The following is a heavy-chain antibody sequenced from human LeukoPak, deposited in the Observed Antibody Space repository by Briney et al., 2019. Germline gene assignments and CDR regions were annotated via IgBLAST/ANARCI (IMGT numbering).Heavy chain of an antibody. J-gene: IGHJ5*01. Sequence: GGSLRLSCAASGFSFSRYWMNWIRQAPGKGLEWVASIKGDGNEKNYVDSVKGRFSISRDNARNSLYLQMDSLRAEDTAVYYCAKEGAYPIITYDSWGQGALVTVSS. CDR3: AKEGAYPIITYDS. CDR2: IKGDGNEK. D-gene: IGHD3-10*01. CDR1: GFSFSRYW. V-gene: IGHV3-7*01.